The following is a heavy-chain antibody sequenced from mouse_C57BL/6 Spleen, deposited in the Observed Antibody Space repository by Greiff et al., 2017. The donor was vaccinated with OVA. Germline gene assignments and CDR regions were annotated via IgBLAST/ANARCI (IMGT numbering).Heavy chain of an antibody. CDR2: ISSGGDYI. J-gene: IGHJ2*01. D-gene: IGHD2-1*01. Sequence: EVMLVESGEGLVKPGGSLKLSCAASGFTFSSYAMSWVRQTPEKRLEWVAYISSGGDYIYYADTVKGRFTISRDNARNTLYLQMSSLKSDDTAMYYCTRQDYGNYDYFDYWGQGTTLTVSS. CDR3: TRQDYGNYDYFDY. V-gene: IGHV5S21*01. CDR1: GFTFSSYA.